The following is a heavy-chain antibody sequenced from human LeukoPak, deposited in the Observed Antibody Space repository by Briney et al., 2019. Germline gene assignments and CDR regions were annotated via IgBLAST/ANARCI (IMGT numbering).Heavy chain of an antibody. CDR1: GGTFSSYA. V-gene: IGHV1-18*01. CDR2: ISAYNGNT. D-gene: IGHD3-3*01. J-gene: IGHJ4*02. Sequence: GASVKVSCKASGGTFSSYAISWVRQAPGQGLEWMGWISAYNGNTNYAQKLQGRVTMTTDTSTSTAYMELRSLRSDDTAVYYCASGREMYDFWSGYRFDYWGQGTLVTVSS. CDR3: ASGREMYDFWSGYRFDY.